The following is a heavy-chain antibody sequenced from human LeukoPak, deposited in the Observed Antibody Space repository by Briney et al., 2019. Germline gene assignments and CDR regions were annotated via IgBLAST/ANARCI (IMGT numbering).Heavy chain of an antibody. CDR2: IYYSGST. V-gene: IGHV4-39*01. CDR1: GGSISSSSYY. D-gene: IGHD2-15*01. J-gene: IGHJ5*02. Sequence: SETLSLTCTVSGGSISSSSYYWGWIRQPPGKGLEWIGSIYYSGSTYYNPSLKSRVTISVDTSKNQFSLKLSSGTAADTAVYYCARHDVVSNWFDPWGQGTLVTVSS. CDR3: ARHDVVSNWFDP.